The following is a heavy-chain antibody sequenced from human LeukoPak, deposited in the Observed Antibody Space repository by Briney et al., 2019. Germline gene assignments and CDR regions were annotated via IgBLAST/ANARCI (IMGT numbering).Heavy chain of an antibody. J-gene: IGHJ4*02. CDR2: ISYDGTNK. V-gene: IGHV3-30*04. D-gene: IGHD5-24*01. Sequence: GGSLRLSCAASGFTFSNYAIHWVRQAPGKGLEWVSVISYDGTNKYYADSVKGRFTISRDNSKNTLYLQMNSLKTEDTALYYCARQMATILDGILDYWGQGTLVTVFS. CDR3: ARQMATILDGILDY. CDR1: GFTFSNYA.